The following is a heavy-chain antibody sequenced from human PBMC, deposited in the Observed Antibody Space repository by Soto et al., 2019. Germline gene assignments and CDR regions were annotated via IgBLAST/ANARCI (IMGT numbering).Heavy chain of an antibody. Sequence: PSETLSLTCTVSGGSISSSSYYWGWIRQPPGKGLEWIGSIYYSGSTYYNPSLKSRVTISVDTSKNQFSLKLSSVTAADTAVYYCARDRSAPLYYYYYGMDVWGQGTTVTVSS. CDR3: ARDRSAPLYYYYYGMDV. V-gene: IGHV4-39*07. CDR1: GGSISSSSYY. J-gene: IGHJ6*02. CDR2: IYYSGST.